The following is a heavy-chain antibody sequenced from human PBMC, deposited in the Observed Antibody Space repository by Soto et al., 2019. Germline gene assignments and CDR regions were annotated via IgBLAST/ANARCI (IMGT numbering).Heavy chain of an antibody. Sequence: PGGSLRLSCAASGFTLSSYAMHWVRQAPGEGLEWVALISYDGSDKDYADSVKGRFTISRDNSRNTLFLQMNSLRAEDTAVYYCARDYYKYYDSSGYYRSPAYWGQGTLVTV. CDR3: ARDYYKYYDSSGYYRSPAY. CDR2: ISYDGSDK. J-gene: IGHJ4*02. D-gene: IGHD3-22*01. CDR1: GFTLSSYA. V-gene: IGHV3-30-3*01.